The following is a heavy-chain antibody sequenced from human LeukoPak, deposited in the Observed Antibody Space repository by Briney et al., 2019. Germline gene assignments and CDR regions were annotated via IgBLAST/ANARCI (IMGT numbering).Heavy chain of an antibody. CDR2: IYYSGST. V-gene: IGHV4-31*03. D-gene: IGHD3-10*01. Sequence: SQTLSLTCTVSGGSISSGGYYWSWNRQHPGQGLEWIRYIYYSGSTYYNPSLKSRVTISVDTSKNQFSLKLSSVTAADTAVYYCARDAYYYGSGSHWAYYYGMDVWGQGTTVTVSS. CDR1: GGSISSGGYY. CDR3: ARDAYYYGSGSHWAYYYGMDV. J-gene: IGHJ6*02.